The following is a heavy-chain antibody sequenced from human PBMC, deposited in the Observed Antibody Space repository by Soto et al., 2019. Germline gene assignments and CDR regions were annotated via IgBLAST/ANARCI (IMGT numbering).Heavy chain of an antibody. D-gene: IGHD1-26*01. V-gene: IGHV3-11*05. J-gene: IGHJ4*02. Sequence: QVQLVESGGGLVKPGGSLRLSCAASGFTFSDYYMSWIRQAPGKGLEWVSYISRSSSNTNYADSVNGRFTISRDNAKKSLYLQMNSLRADDTAVYYCAGGRGIYLPDYWGQGTLVTVSS. CDR3: AGGRGIYLPDY. CDR1: GFTFSDYY. CDR2: ISRSSSNT.